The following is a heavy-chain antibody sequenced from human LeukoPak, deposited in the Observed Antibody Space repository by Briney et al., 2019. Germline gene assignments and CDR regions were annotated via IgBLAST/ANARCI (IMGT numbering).Heavy chain of an antibody. J-gene: IGHJ4*02. Sequence: GASVKVSCKASGYTFTSYDINWVRQATGRGLEWMGWMNPNSGNTGYAQKFQGRVTITRNTSISTAYMELSRLRSDDTAVYYCARDQGGYYSSSWVFDYWGQGTLVTVSS. CDR3: ARDQGGYYSSSWVFDY. V-gene: IGHV1-8*03. CDR2: MNPNSGNT. D-gene: IGHD6-13*01. CDR1: GYTFTSYD.